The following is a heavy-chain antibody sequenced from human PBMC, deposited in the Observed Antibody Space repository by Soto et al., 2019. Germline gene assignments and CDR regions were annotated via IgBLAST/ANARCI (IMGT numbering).Heavy chain of an antibody. CDR3: AREPPYYYDSSGPNWFDP. J-gene: IGHJ5*02. Sequence: GGSLRLSCAASGFTVSSNYMSWVRQAPGKGLEWVSVIYSGGSTYYADSVKGRFTISRDNSENTLYLQMNSLRAEDTAVYYCAREPPYYYDSSGPNWFDPWGQGTLVTVSS. CDR1: GFTVSSNY. V-gene: IGHV3-66*01. CDR2: IYSGGST. D-gene: IGHD3-22*01.